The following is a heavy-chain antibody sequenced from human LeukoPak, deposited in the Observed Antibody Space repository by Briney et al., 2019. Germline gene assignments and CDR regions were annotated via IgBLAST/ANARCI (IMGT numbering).Heavy chain of an antibody. CDR2: IYYSGST. Sequence: SETLSLTCTVSGGSISSSSYCWGWIRQPPGKGLEWIGSIYYSGSTYYNPSLKSRVTISVDTSKNQFSLKLSSVTAADTAVYYCARHLRRWLQFDYRGQGTLVTVSS. J-gene: IGHJ4*02. D-gene: IGHD5-24*01. CDR3: ARHLRRWLQFDY. V-gene: IGHV4-39*01. CDR1: GGSISSSSYC.